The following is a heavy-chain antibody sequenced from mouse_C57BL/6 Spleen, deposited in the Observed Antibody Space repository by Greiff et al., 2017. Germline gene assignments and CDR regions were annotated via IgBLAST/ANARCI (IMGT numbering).Heavy chain of an antibody. CDR3: AISWVYYDTYYYALDY. CDR2: LNPNSGST. V-gene: IGHV1-64*01. Sequence: VQLKQPGAELVKPGASVKLSCKASGYTFTSYWMNWVEQRPGQGLEWIGMLNPNSGSTNYNEKFKSKATLTVDTSSSTAYMQLSSLTSEDFSVYYCAISWVYYDTYYYALDYWGQGTSVTVSS. D-gene: IGHD2-4*01. CDR1: GYTFTSYW. J-gene: IGHJ4*01.